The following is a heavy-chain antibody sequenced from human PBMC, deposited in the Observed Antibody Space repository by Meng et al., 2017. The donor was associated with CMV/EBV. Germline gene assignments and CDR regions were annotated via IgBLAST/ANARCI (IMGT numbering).Heavy chain of an antibody. Sequence: SVKVSCKASGGTFSSYTISWVRQAPGQGLEWMGRIIPILGIANYAQKFQGRVTITADKSTSTAYMELSSLRSEDTAVYYCARDRGVPAAIYTWLSGGMEVWGQGTTVTVSS. CDR1: GGTFSSYT. D-gene: IGHD2-2*02. CDR3: ARDRGVPAAIYTWLSGGMEV. J-gene: IGHJ6*02. CDR2: IIPILGIA. V-gene: IGHV1-69*04.